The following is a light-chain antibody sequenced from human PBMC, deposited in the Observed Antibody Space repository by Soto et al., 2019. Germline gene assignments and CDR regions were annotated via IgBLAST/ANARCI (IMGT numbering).Light chain of an antibody. V-gene: IGKV3-20*01. CDR3: QQYGSSPRT. J-gene: IGKJ1*01. Sequence: EIVLTQSPGTLSLSPGERATLSCRTRQTVTSNYLAWHQQKPGQTPRLLIYGASSRATGIPDRFSGSGSGTDFTLTISRLEPEDFAVYYCQQYGSSPRTFGQGTKVDIK. CDR1: QTVTSNY. CDR2: GAS.